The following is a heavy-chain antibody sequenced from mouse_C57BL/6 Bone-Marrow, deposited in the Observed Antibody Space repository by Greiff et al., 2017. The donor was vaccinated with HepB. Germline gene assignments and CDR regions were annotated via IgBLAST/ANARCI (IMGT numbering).Heavy chain of an antibody. J-gene: IGHJ4*01. D-gene: IGHD2-5*01. Sequence: LQQPGAELVKPGASVKMSCKASGYTFTSYWITWVKQRPGQGLEWIGDIYPGSGSTNYNEKFKSKATLTVDTSSSTAYMQLSSLTSEDSAVYYCAIYSNPYYYAMDYWGQGTSVTVSS. V-gene: IGHV1-55*01. CDR3: AIYSNPYYYAMDY. CDR2: IYPGSGST. CDR1: GYTFTSYW.